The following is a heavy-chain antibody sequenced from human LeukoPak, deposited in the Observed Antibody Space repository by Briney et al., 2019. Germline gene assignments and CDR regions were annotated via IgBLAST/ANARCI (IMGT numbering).Heavy chain of an antibody. CDR1: GGSISSGSYY. CDR3: AREMVPTVGAYDAFDI. J-gene: IGHJ3*02. V-gene: IGHV4-61*02. D-gene: IGHD1-26*01. Sequence: PSETLSLTCTVSGGSISSGSYYWSWIRQPAGKGLEWIGRIYTSGSTNYNPSLKSRVTISVDTSKNQFSLKLSSVTAADTAVYYCAREMVPTVGAYDAFDIWGQGTMVTVSS. CDR2: IYTSGST.